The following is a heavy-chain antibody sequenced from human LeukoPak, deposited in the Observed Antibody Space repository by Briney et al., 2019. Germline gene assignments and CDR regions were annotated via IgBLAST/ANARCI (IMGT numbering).Heavy chain of an antibody. CDR2: INHSGST. CDR1: GGSFSGYY. Sequence: SETLSLTCAVYGGSFSGYYWSWIRQPPGKGLEWIGEINHSGSTNYSPSLKSRVTISVDTSKNQFSLKLSSVTAADTAVYYCASHLRLGELSLSLDAFDIWGQGTMVTVSS. J-gene: IGHJ3*02. CDR3: ASHLRLGELSLSLDAFDI. V-gene: IGHV4-34*01. D-gene: IGHD3-16*02.